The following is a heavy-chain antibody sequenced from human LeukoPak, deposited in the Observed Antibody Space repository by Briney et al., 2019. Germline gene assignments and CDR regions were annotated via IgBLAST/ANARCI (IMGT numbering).Heavy chain of an antibody. CDR1: GFTFSSYW. D-gene: IGHD1-14*01. CDR2: IKQDGSEK. V-gene: IGHV3-7*01. J-gene: IGHJ4*02. Sequence: GGSLRLSCAASGFTFSSYWMSWVRQAPGKGLEWVANIKQDGSEKYYVDSVKGRFTISRDNAKNSLYLQMNSLRAEDTAVYYCGRARWHEPSHFDYWGQGTLVTVSS. CDR3: GRARWHEPSHFDY.